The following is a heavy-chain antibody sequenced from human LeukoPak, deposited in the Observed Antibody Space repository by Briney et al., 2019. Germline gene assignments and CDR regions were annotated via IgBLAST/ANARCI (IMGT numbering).Heavy chain of an antibody. CDR3: ATAGKCSSTSCTWGYFDY. D-gene: IGHD2-2*01. V-gene: IGHV1-24*01. CDR2: FDPEDGET. J-gene: IGHJ4*02. Sequence: ASVKVSCKGSGYTLTELTMHWVRHAPGKGLEWMGGFDPEDGETIYAQKFQGRVTMTEETSTGTAYMELSSLRSEDTAVYYCATAGKCSSTSCTWGYFDYWGQGTLVTVSS. CDR1: GYTLTELT.